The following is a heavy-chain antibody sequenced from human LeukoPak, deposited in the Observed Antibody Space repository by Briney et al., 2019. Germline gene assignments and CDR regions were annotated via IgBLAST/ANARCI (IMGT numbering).Heavy chain of an antibody. V-gene: IGHV3-74*01. CDR1: GFTFSTSW. CDR3: AKSGSYLRVDWFDT. D-gene: IGHD1-26*01. J-gene: IGHJ5*02. Sequence: GGSLRLSCEASGFTFSTSWMHWVRQAPGKGLLWVSRINSDGSTTNYADSVKGRFTISRDNAKSALDLQMNSLTVEDTAVYYCAKSGSYLRVDWFDTWGQGTLVTVSS. CDR2: INSDGSTT.